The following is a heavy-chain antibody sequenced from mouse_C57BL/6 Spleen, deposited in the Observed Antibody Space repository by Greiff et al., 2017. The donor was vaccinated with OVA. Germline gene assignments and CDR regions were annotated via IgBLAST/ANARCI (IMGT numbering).Heavy chain of an antibody. J-gene: IGHJ1*03. V-gene: IGHV1-55*01. CDR3: AREIISDYGSHWYFDD. CDR1: GYTFTSYW. CDR2: IYPGSGST. Sequence: QVQLQQPGAELVKPGASVKMSCKASGYTFTSYWITWVKQRPGQGLEWIGDIYPGSGSTNYNEKFKSKATLTVDTSSSTAYMQLSSLTSEDSAVYYCAREIISDYGSHWYFDDWGTGTTVTVSS. D-gene: IGHD1-1*01.